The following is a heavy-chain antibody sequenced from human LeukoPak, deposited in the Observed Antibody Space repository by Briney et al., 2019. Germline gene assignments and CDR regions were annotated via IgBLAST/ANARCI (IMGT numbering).Heavy chain of an antibody. CDR1: GFTFSSYA. CDR3: ARDRRAYDSSSYYFDY. D-gene: IGHD3-22*01. J-gene: IGHJ4*02. V-gene: IGHV3-30-3*01. Sequence: GGSLRLSCAASGFTFSSYAMHWVRQAPGKGLEWVAVISYDGSNKYYADSVKGRFTISRDNSKNTLYLQMNSLRAEDTAVYYCARDRRAYDSSSYYFDYWGQGTLVTVSS. CDR2: ISYDGSNK.